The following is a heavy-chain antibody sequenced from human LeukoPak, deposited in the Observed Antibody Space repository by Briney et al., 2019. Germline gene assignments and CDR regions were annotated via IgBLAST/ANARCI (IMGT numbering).Heavy chain of an antibody. CDR1: GYTFTGYY. CDR3: AAGRGYYGSGSYYNVDDSFDI. D-gene: IGHD3-10*01. CDR2: INPNSGGT. J-gene: IGHJ3*02. Sequence: GASVKVSCKASGYTFTGYYMHWVRQAPGQGLEWMGWINPNSGGTNYAQKFQGRVTMTRDTSISTAYMELSGLRSDDTAVYYCAAGRGYYGSGSYYNVDDSFDIWGHGTMVTVSS. V-gene: IGHV1-2*02.